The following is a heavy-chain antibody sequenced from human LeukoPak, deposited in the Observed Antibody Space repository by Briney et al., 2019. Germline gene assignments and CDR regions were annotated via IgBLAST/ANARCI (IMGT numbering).Heavy chain of an antibody. V-gene: IGHV3-23*01. CDR3: AKVREDHYGSGSYEDWFDP. D-gene: IGHD3-10*01. CDR1: GFTFSTYA. CDR2: ISGSGGST. Sequence: PGGSLRLSCAASGFTFSTYAMSWVRQAPGKGLEWVSAISGSGGSTYYADSVKGRFTISRDNSKNTLFLQMNSLRAEDTALYYCAKVREDHYGSGSYEDWFDPWGQGTLVTVSS. J-gene: IGHJ5*02.